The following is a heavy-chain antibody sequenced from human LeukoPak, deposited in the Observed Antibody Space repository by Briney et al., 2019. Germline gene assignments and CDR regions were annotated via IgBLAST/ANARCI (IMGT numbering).Heavy chain of an antibody. D-gene: IGHD7-27*01. Sequence: GGSLRLSCAASGFTVSSNYMSWVRQAPGKGLEWVSVIYSGGSTYYADSVKGRFTISRDNSKNTLYLQMNSLRAEDTAVYYCAREGTGDSYYYYYYMDVWGKGTTVTVSS. J-gene: IGHJ6*03. CDR2: IYSGGST. CDR1: GFTVSSNY. CDR3: AREGTGDSYYYYYYMDV. V-gene: IGHV3-66*01.